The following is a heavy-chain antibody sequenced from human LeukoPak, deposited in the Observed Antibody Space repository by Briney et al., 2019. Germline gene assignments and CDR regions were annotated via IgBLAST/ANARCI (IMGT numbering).Heavy chain of an antibody. D-gene: IGHD3-22*01. CDR3: ATDAARWLFGPFDY. V-gene: IGHV1-24*01. CDR2: FDPEDGET. Sequence: ASVKVSCKVSGYTLTELSMHWVRQAPGKGLEWMGGFDPEDGETTYAQKFQGRVTMTEDTSTDTAYMELSSLRSEDTAVYYCATDAARWLFGPFDYWGQGTLVTVSS. CDR1: GYTLTELS. J-gene: IGHJ4*02.